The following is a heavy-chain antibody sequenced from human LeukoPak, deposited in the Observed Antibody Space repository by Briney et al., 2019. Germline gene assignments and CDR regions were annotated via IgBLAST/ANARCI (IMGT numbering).Heavy chain of an antibody. CDR2: IRYDGSNK. D-gene: IGHD3-22*01. J-gene: IGHJ4*02. Sequence: PGGSLRLSCAASGFTFSSYGMHWVRQAPGKGLGWVAFIRYDGSNKYYADSVKGRFTISRDNSKNTLYLQMNSLRAEDTAVYYCAKDGSSTYYYNSSGYYYFDYWGQGTLVTVSS. V-gene: IGHV3-30*02. CDR1: GFTFSSYG. CDR3: AKDGSSTYYYNSSGYYYFDY.